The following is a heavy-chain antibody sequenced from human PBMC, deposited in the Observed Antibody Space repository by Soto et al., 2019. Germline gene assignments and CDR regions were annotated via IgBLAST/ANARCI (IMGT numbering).Heavy chain of an antibody. J-gene: IGHJ3*02. Sequence: GGSLRLSCVASGFTFDNFLMTWVRQAPAKGLEWVSTVSGSGSTTYYADSVKGRFIISRDNSKNTVYLEVNSLRAEDTAVYYCAKALPLVRDAFDIWGQGTLVTVS. CDR1: GFTFDNFL. V-gene: IGHV3-23*01. CDR3: AKALPLVRDAFDI. CDR2: VSGSGSTT. D-gene: IGHD3-10*02.